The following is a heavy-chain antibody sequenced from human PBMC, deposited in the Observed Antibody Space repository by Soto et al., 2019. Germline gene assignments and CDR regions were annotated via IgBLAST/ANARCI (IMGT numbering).Heavy chain of an antibody. J-gene: IGHJ5*02. CDR1: GFTFSSYA. V-gene: IGHV3-23*01. CDR3: AKYLRIGYCSSTSCSDP. Sequence: GGSLRLSCAASGFTFSSYAMSWVRQAPGKGLDWVSAISGSGGSTYYADSVKDRFTISRDNSKNTLYLQMNSLRAEDTAVYYCAKYLRIGYCSSTSCSDPWGQGTLVTVSS. D-gene: IGHD2-2*01. CDR2: ISGSGGST.